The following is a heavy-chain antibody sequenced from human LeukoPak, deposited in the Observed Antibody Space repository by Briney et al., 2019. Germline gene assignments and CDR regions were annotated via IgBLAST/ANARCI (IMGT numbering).Heavy chain of an antibody. CDR2: IYHSGST. Sequence: PSETLSLTCTVSGYSISSDYYWGWIRQPPGKGLEWIGSIYHSGSTYYNPSLKSRVTISVDTSKNQFSLKLSSVTAADTAVYYCATETVWGSYRFDYWGQGTLVTVSS. CDR3: ATETVWGSYRFDY. D-gene: IGHD3-16*02. V-gene: IGHV4-38-2*02. J-gene: IGHJ4*02. CDR1: GYSISSDYY.